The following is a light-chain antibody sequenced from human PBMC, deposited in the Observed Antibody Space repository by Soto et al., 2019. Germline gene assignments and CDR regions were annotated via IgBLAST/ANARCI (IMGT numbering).Light chain of an antibody. V-gene: IGKV3-11*01. Sequence: EIVLTQAPATLSLSRGERATLSCRASQSVSSYLAWYQQKPGQAPRLLIYDASNRATGIPARFSGSGSGTDLTLTISSLEPEDFAVYYCQQRSNCLLNFCGGTKVDI. J-gene: IGKJ4*01. CDR3: QQRSNCLLN. CDR1: QSVSSY. CDR2: DAS.